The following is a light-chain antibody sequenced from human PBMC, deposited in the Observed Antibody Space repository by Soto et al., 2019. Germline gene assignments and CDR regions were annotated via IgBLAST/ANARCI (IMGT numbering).Light chain of an antibody. CDR2: STT. CDR1: SGSVSTTHN. Sequence: QTVVTQESSFSVSPGGTVTLTCGLISGSVSTTHNPNWYQQTPGQAPRTLIYSTTTRSSGVPDRFSGSKSANTASLTISGLQAEDEADYYCCSYADTYTLVFGGGTKLTVL. J-gene: IGLJ3*02. V-gene: IGLV8-61*01. CDR3: CSYADTYTLV.